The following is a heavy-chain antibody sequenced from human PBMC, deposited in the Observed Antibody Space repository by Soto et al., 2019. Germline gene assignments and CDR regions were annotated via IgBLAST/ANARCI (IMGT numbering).Heavy chain of an antibody. CDR1: GYSFTSYW. D-gene: IGHD2-8*01. CDR3: ARLTTNAHYYYGMDV. V-gene: IGHV5-51*01. J-gene: IGHJ6*02. CDR2: IYPGDSDT. Sequence: GESLKISCKGSGYSFTSYWIGWVRQMPGKGLEWMGIIYPGDSDTRYGPSFQGQVTISADKSISTAYLQWSSLKASDTAMYYCARLTTNAHYYYGMDVWGQGTTVTVSS.